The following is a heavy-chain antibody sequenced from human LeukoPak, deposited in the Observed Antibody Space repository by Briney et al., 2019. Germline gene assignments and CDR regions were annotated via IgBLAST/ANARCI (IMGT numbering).Heavy chain of an antibody. Sequence: GESLKISCQASGYTFTDYWIGWVRQVPGKGLEWMGIIYPDDSDTRYSPSFQGQVTISADKSISTAYLQWSSLKASDTAMYYCARASDSYSSGPGYWGQGTLVTVSS. V-gene: IGHV5-51*01. J-gene: IGHJ4*02. CDR3: ARASDSYSSGPGY. CDR2: IYPDDSDT. CDR1: GYTFTDYW. D-gene: IGHD6-19*01.